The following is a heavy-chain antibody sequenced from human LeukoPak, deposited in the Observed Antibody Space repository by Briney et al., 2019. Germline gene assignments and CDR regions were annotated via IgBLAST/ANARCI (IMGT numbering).Heavy chain of an antibody. J-gene: IGHJ6*02. CDR1: GGTFSSYA. V-gene: IGHV1-69*04. CDR2: IIPILGIA. Sequence: SVKVSCKASGGTFSSYAISWVRQAPGQGLEWMGRIIPILGIANYAQKFQGRVTITADKSTSTAYMELSSLRSEDTAVYYCARDQKEHYYYGMDVWGQGTTVTVSS. CDR3: ARDQKEHYYYGMDV.